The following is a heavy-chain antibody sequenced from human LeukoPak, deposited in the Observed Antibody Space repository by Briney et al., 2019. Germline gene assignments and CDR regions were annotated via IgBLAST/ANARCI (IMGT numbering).Heavy chain of an antibody. J-gene: IGHJ4*02. CDR2: INPNSGGT. Sequence: ASVKVSCKASGGTFSSYAISWVRQAPGQGLEWMGWINPNSGGTNYAQKFQGWVTMTRDTSISTAYMELSRLRSDDTAVYYCARGDRFGELPFDYWGQGTLVTVSS. CDR1: GGTFSSYA. D-gene: IGHD3-10*01. CDR3: ARGDRFGELPFDY. V-gene: IGHV1-2*04.